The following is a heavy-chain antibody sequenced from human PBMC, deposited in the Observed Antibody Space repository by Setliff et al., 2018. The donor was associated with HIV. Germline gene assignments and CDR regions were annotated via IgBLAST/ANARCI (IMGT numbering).Heavy chain of an antibody. J-gene: IGHJ2*01. V-gene: IGHV4-59*11. CDR1: GGFISNHY. CDR3: ARDVGLCGVDCWPYFYFDL. Sequence: SETLSLTCTISGGFISNHYWNWIRLPPGKGLEWIGSTHYSGSSYYSPSLKSRVTISLDTSKNQFSLKLSSMTAADTAVYYCARDVGLCGVDCWPYFYFDLWGRGNLVTVSS. CDR2: THYSGSS. D-gene: IGHD2-21*02.